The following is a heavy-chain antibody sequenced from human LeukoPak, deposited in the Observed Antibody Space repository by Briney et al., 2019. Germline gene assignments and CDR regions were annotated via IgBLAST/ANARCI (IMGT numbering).Heavy chain of an antibody. CDR2: INHSGST. J-gene: IGHJ4*02. V-gene: IGHV4-34*01. Sequence: SETLSLTCAVYGGSFSGYYWSWIRQPPGKGLGWIGEINHSGSTNYNPSLKSRVTIPVDTSKNQFSLKLSSVTAADTAVYYCARLLGRIDPSYWGQGTLVTVSS. CDR1: GGSFSGYY. D-gene: IGHD1-26*01. CDR3: ARLLGRIDPSY.